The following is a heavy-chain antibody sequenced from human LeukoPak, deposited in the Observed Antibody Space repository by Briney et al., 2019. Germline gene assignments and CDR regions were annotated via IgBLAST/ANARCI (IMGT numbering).Heavy chain of an antibody. J-gene: IGHJ3*02. CDR3: ARFSLLEARGDAFDI. CDR2: IIPIFGTA. D-gene: IGHD2-21*02. V-gene: IGHV1-69*01. Sequence: SVKVSCKASGGTFSSYAISWVRQAPGQGLEWMGGIIPIFGTANYAQKFQGRVTITADESTSTAYMELSSLRSEDTAVYYCARFSLLEARGDAFDIWGQGTMVTASS. CDR1: GGTFSSYA.